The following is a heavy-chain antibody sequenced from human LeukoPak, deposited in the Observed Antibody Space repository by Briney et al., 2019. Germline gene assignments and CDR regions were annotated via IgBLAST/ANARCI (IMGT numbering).Heavy chain of an antibody. CDR3: ARSTNYYYGSGSPENNFDY. D-gene: IGHD3-10*01. J-gene: IGHJ4*02. CDR2: ISTYNADT. V-gene: IGHV1-18*01. Sequence: ASVKVSCKASGYTFTSYGVSWVRQAPGQGLEWMGWISTYNADTDYAQKFQGRVTMTTETSTSTAYMELRSLTSEDTAVYYCARSTNYYYGSGSPENNFDYWGQGTLVTVSS. CDR1: GYTFTSYG.